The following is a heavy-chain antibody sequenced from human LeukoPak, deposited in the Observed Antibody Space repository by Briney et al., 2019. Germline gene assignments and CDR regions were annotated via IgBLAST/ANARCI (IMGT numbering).Heavy chain of an antibody. CDR2: ISYDGSNK. V-gene: IGHV3-30*04. J-gene: IGHJ4*02. CDR1: GFTFSSYA. Sequence: PGGSLRLSCAASGFTFSSYAMSWVRQAPGKGLEWVAVISYDGSNKYYADSVKGRFTISRDNSKNTLYLQMNSLRAEDTAVYYCARDQSHYYGSGSYYNGGVDYWGQGTLVTVSS. CDR3: ARDQSHYYGSGSYYNGGVDY. D-gene: IGHD3-10*01.